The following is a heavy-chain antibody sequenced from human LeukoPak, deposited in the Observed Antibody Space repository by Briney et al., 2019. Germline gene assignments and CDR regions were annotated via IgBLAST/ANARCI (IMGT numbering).Heavy chain of an antibody. V-gene: IGHV1-69*04. J-gene: IGHJ6*03. CDR1: GGTFSSYA. CDR3: ARNGYSSTSWPYYYYYMDV. CDR2: IIPILGIA. D-gene: IGHD2-2*01. Sequence: ASVKVSCKASGGTFSSYAISWVRQAPGQGLEWMGRIIPILGIANYAQKFQGRVTITADKSTSTAYMELSSLRSEDTAVYYCARNGYSSTSWPYYYYYMDVWGKGTTVTVSS.